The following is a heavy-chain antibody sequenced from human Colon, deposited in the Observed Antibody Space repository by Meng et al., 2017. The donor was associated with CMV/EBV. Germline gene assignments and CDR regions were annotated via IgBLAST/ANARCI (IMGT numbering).Heavy chain of an antibody. D-gene: IGHD4-23*01. CDR1: GFTFSNYG. CDR3: AKYVGTLDPFDS. Sequence: EVRRLESGGGCVQPGGWLRLACAASGFTFSNYGMSWVRQAPGKGLEWVSSIKKSGGAGDTYYADSVKGRFTISRDNSKNTLFLQMNGLRDDDTAVYYCAKYVGTLDPFDSWGQGPLVTVSS. CDR2: IKKSGGAGDT. J-gene: IGHJ4*02. V-gene: IGHV3-23*01.